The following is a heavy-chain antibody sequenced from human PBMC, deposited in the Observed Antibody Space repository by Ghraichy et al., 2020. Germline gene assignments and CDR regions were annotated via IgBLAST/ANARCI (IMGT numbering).Heavy chain of an antibody. Sequence: GGSLRLSCAASGFTFTSTAMSWVRRAPGRGLEWVSAISNIDETTVYADSVKGRFTISRDNSKNTLFLQMSSLRAEDTAVYYCAKDLSRHYDNSPYYGNSFDYWGQGTLVTVS. V-gene: IGHV3-23*01. J-gene: IGHJ4*02. CDR1: GFTFTSTA. D-gene: IGHD3-22*01. CDR3: AKDLSRHYDNSPYYGNSFDY. CDR2: ISNIDETT.